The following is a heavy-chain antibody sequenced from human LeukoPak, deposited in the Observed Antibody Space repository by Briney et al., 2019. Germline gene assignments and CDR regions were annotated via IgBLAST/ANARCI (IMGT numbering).Heavy chain of an antibody. Sequence: PGRSLGLSCAASGFTFSSYSMHWVRRPPGKGREWVGVISYDGSNKYYTASVKRRFTISRDNSKNTPYLQMNSLRAEDTAVYYCARDSGGSGRGGWFDPWGQGTLVTVSS. CDR2: ISYDGSNK. J-gene: IGHJ5*02. CDR1: GFTFSSYS. CDR3: ARDSGGSGRGGWFDP. V-gene: IGHV3-30-3*01. D-gene: IGHD3-10*01.